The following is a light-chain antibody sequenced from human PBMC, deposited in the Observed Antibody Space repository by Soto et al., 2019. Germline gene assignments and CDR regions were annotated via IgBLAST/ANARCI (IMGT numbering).Light chain of an antibody. CDR2: EGN. CDR1: SSHIGSSNL. J-gene: IGLJ1*01. CDR3: CSYAGSSPLYV. V-gene: IGLV2-23*01. Sequence: QSVLTQPASVSGSPGQSITISCTASSSHIGSSNLVSWYQHHSGKAPKLIIYEGNKRPSGVSNRFSGSKSGKTASLTISGLQDEDEGTYYCCSYAGSSPLYVFGTGTKVTVL.